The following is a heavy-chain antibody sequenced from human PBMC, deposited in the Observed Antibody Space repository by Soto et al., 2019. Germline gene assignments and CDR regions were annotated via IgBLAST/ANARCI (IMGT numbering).Heavy chain of an antibody. CDR3: ASQYYDFWGGCHPCDY. Sequence: QLQLQESGPGLVKPSETLSLTCTVSGCSISSSSYYWGWIRQPPGKGLEWIGSIYYSGSTYYNPSLKSRVTISVDTSKNQFSLKLSSVTAADTAVYYCASQYYDFWGGCHPCDYWGQGTLVTVSS. D-gene: IGHD3-3*01. J-gene: IGHJ4*02. V-gene: IGHV4-39*01. CDR2: IYYSGST. CDR1: GCSISSSSYY.